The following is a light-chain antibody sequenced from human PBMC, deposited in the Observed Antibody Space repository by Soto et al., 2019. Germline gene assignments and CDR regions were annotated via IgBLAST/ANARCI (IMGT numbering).Light chain of an antibody. J-gene: IGKJ1*01. Sequence: EIMMTQSPVTLSVSPGERAPLSCRASESVTSYLAWYQQKPGQAPRLLIYDASSRATGIPDRFSGSGSGTDFTLTISRLEPEDFAVYYCQQYGSSPPWTFGQGTKVDIK. CDR2: DAS. CDR1: ESVTSY. V-gene: IGKV3-20*01. CDR3: QQYGSSPPWT.